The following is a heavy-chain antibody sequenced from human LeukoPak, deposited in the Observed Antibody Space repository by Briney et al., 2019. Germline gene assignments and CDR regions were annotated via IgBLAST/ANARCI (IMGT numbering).Heavy chain of an antibody. CDR1: GGSISSGSYY. D-gene: IGHD1-7*01. Sequence: SETLSLTCTVSGGSISSGSYYWGWIRQPPGKGLEWIGSIYYSGSTYYNPSLKSRVTISVDTSKNQFSLKLSSVTAADTAVYYCARYYNWNYVFNYWGQGTLVTVSS. CDR2: IYYSGST. V-gene: IGHV4-39*01. J-gene: IGHJ4*02. CDR3: ARYYNWNYVFNY.